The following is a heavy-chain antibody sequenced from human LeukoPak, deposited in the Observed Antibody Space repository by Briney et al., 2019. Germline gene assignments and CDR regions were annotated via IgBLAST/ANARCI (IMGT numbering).Heavy chain of an antibody. D-gene: IGHD6-13*01. V-gene: IGHV1-69*01. CDR2: IIPIFGTA. CDR3: ARGLFRGIAAAGNLGAFDI. CDR1: GGTFSSYA. J-gene: IGHJ3*02. Sequence: AASVKVSCKASGGTFSSYAISWVRQAPGQGLEWMGGIIPIFGTANYAQKFTITADESTSTSYMELSSLRSEDTAVYYCARGLFRGIAAAGNLGAFDIWGQGTMVTVSS.